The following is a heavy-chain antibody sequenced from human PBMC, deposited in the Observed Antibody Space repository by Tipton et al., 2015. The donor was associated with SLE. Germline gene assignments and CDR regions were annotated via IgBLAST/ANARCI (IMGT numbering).Heavy chain of an antibody. V-gene: IGHV4-59*01. J-gene: IGHJ3*02. D-gene: IGHD4-23*01. Sequence: TQSLTCTVSGGSISSYYWSWIRQPPGKGLEWIGYIYYSGSTNYNPSLKSRVTISVDTSKNQFSLKLSSVTAADTAVYYCASGLGGNSGAFDIWGQGTMVTVSS. CDR3: ASGLGGNSGAFDI. CDR1: GGSISSYY. CDR2: IYYSGST.